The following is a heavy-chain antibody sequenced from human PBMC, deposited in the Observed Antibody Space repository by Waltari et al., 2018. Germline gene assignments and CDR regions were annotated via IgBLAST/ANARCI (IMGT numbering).Heavy chain of an antibody. V-gene: IGHV1-58*02. J-gene: IGHJ4*02. Sequence: QMQLVQSGPEVKKPGTSVKFSCKASGFTFTSSAMQWVRQARGQRLEWIGWIVVGSGNTNYAQKFQERVTITRDMSTSTAYMELSSLRSEDTAVYYCAAVTGASSSWYTPIRWGQGTLVTVSS. CDR1: GFTFTSSA. CDR2: IVVGSGNT. CDR3: AAVTGASSSWYTPIR. D-gene: IGHD6-13*01.